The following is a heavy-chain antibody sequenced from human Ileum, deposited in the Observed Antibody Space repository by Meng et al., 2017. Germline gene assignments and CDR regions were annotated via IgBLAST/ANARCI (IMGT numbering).Heavy chain of an antibody. D-gene: IGHD3-10*01. Sequence: LKISCAASGFTFSSYGMHWVRQAPGMGLEWVALIWFDGSNKYYADSVNGRFTISRDNSKNTLYLQMDSLRAEDTAVYYCATDRSYGSGTYNGPLDCWGQGTLVTVSS. CDR3: ATDRSYGSGTYNGPLDC. V-gene: IGHV3-33*01. J-gene: IGHJ4*02. CDR2: IWFDGSNK. CDR1: GFTFSSYG.